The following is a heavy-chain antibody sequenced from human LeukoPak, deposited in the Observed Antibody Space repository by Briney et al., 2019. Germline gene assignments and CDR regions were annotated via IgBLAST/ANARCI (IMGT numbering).Heavy chain of an antibody. CDR2: ISGSGGST. J-gene: IGHJ4*02. CDR3: AKDGYSSGWYDY. CDR1: GFTFSSYA. D-gene: IGHD6-19*01. V-gene: IGHV3-23*01. Sequence: GGSLRLSCAASGFTFSSYAMTWVRQAPGKGLEWVSAISGSGGSTYYADSVKGRFTISRDNSKNTLYLQMNSLRAEDTAVYYCAKDGYSSGWYDYWGQGTLVTVSS.